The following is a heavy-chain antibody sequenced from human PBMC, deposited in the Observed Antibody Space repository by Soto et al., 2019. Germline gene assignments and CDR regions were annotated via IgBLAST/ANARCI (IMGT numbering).Heavy chain of an antibody. CDR2: ISAYNGNT. D-gene: IGHD2-15*01. CDR3: ARVPHNFNGVAYGLDV. Sequence: QVQLVQSGAEVKKPGASVKVSCKASGNIFTSNGFSWVRQAPGQGPEWMGWISAYNGNTNYVQKFQGRVTMTTDTSTRTAYMELRSLRSDDTAVYYCARVPHNFNGVAYGLDVWGQGTTVIVSS. J-gene: IGHJ6*02. CDR1: GNIFTSNG. V-gene: IGHV1-18*04.